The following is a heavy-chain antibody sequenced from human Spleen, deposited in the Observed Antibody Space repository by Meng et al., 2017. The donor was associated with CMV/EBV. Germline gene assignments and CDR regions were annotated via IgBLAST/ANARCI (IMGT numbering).Heavy chain of an antibody. V-gene: IGHV4-59*01. J-gene: IGHJ6*02. Sequence: GSLRLSCTVSGASISSYYWSWIRQPPGKGLEWIGYVYYSGRTNYNPSLKSRVNISTDTSKNQFSLKLTSVTVADTAVYYCASLWGDCTSTSCNPYFYYGKDVWGQGTTVTVSS. CDR2: VYYSGRT. CDR3: ASLWGDCTSTSCNPYFYYGKDV. D-gene: IGHD2-2*01. CDR1: GASISSYY.